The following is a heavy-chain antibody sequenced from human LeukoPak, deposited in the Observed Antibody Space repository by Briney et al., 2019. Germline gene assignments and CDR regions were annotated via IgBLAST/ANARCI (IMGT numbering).Heavy chain of an antibody. D-gene: IGHD3-10*01. J-gene: IGHJ4*02. CDR3: ARVGSYGSGMFDY. V-gene: IGHV4-30-4*08. CDR2: IYYSGST. Sequence: PSQTLSLTCAVSGDSVSSGDYYWNWIRQPPGKGLEWIGYIYYSGSTYNPSLKSRVTISLDTSKNQFSLKLSSVTAADTAVYYCARVGSYGSGMFDYWGQGTLVTVSS. CDR1: GDSVSSGDYY.